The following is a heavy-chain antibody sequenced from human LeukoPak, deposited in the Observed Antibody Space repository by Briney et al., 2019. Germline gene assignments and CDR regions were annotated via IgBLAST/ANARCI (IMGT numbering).Heavy chain of an antibody. V-gene: IGHV4-34*01. CDR1: GGSFSGYY. J-gene: IGHJ4*02. CDR2: INHSGST. CDR3: ARGGMTIFGVVIGRAFDY. Sequence: TSETLSLTCAVYGGSFSGYYRSWIRQPPGKGLEWIGEINHSGSTNYNPSLKSRVTISVDTSKNQFSLKLSSVTAADTAVYYCARGGMTIFGVVIGRAFDYWGQGTLVTVSS. D-gene: IGHD3-3*01.